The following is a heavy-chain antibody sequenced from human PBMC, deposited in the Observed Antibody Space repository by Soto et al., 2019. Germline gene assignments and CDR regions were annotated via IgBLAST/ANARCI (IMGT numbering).Heavy chain of an antibody. V-gene: IGHV4-34*01. Sequence: QVQLQQWGAGLLKPSETLSLTCAVYGGSFSGYYWGWIRQPPGKGLEWIGEINHSGSTHYNPSLKSRVTRSVDTSKNQVSLKRSSVTAADTAVDYCARGRGIAAAGTLFDYWGQGTLVTVSS. J-gene: IGHJ4*02. D-gene: IGHD6-13*01. CDR1: GGSFSGYY. CDR3: ARGRGIAAAGTLFDY. CDR2: INHSGST.